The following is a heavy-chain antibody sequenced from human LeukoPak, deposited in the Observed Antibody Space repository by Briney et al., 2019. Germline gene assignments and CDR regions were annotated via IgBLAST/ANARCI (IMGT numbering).Heavy chain of an antibody. CDR1: GYTFAGYY. J-gene: IGHJ4*02. Sequence: ASVKLSCNASGYTFAGYYMHWVRQAPGPGHELMGWINPNSGGTNYAQKLQGRVTMTRDTSISTAYMELSRLRSDDTAVYYCARNSGSYGGLCDYWGQGILVTVSS. V-gene: IGHV1-2*02. CDR2: INPNSGGT. D-gene: IGHD1-26*01. CDR3: ARNSGSYGGLCDY.